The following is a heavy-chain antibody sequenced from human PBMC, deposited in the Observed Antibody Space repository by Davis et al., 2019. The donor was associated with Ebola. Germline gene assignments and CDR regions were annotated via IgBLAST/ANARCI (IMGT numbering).Heavy chain of an antibody. CDR1: VFTFSSYA. CDR3: ARGYCSGGSCRIHYYYGMDV. CDR2: ISYDGSNK. J-gene: IGHJ6*02. V-gene: IGHV3-30-3*01. Sequence: GESLKISCAASVFTFSSYAMHWVRQAPGKGLEWVAVISYDGSNKYYADSVKGRFTISRDNSKNTLYLQMNSLRAEDTAVYYCARGYCSGGSCRIHYYYGMDVWGQGTTVTVSS. D-gene: IGHD2-15*01.